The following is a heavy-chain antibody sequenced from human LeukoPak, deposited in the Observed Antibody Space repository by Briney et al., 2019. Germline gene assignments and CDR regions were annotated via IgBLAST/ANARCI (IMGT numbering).Heavy chain of an antibody. CDR1: SGSISTSNYY. V-gene: IGHV4-39*07. D-gene: IGHD6-13*01. Sequence: PSETLSLTCTVSSGSISTSNYYWGWVRQPPGKALEWIGNIFYSGSTYYSPSLKSRVTISVDTSKNQFSLKLSSVTAADTAVYYCARTGYSSSWYDYWGQGTLVTVSS. CDR2: IFYSGST. CDR3: ARTGYSSSWYDY. J-gene: IGHJ4*02.